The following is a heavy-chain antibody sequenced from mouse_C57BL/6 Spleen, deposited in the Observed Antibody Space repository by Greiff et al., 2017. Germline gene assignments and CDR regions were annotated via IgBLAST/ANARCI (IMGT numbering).Heavy chain of an antibody. J-gene: IGHJ4*01. V-gene: IGHV8-12*01. CDR2: IYWDDDK. D-gene: IGHD1-1*01. CDR3: ARRDGLRYYAMDY. Sequence: QVTLKECGPGILQSSQTLSLTCSFSGFSLSTSGMGVSWIRQPSGKGLEWLAHIYWDDDKRYNPSLKSRLTISKDTSRNQVFLKITSVDTADTATYYCARRDGLRYYAMDYWGQGTSVTVSS. CDR1: GFSLSTSGMG.